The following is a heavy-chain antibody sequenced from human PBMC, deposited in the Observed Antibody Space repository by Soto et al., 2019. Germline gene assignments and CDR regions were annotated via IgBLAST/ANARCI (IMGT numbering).Heavy chain of an antibody. D-gene: IGHD3-22*01. CDR1: GYSISNGYY. CDR2: IYHSGNT. Sequence: SETLSLTCAVSGYSISNGYYWGWIRQPPGKGLEWIGSIYHSGNTFCNPSLKSRVTISVDMSRNQFSLKLSSVTAADTAVYYFARVAYFDTTGYYYYFDYWGQGALVTVSS. CDR3: ARVAYFDTTGYYYYFDY. J-gene: IGHJ4*02. V-gene: IGHV4-38-2*01.